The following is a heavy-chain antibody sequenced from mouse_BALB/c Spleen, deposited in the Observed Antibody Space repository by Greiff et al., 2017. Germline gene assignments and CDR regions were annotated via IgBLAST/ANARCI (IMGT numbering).Heavy chain of an antibody. CDR2: ISSGGSYT. D-gene: IGHD2-2*01. J-gene: IGHJ4*01. Sequence: EVHLVESGGGLVKPGGSLKLSCAASGFTFSSYAMSWVRQSPEKRLEWVAEISSGGSYTYYPDTVTGRFTISRDNAKNTLYLEMSSLRSEDTAMYYCAREGGYPYYYAMDYWGQGTSVTVSS. CDR1: GFTFSSYA. CDR3: AREGGYPYYYAMDY. V-gene: IGHV5-9-4*01.